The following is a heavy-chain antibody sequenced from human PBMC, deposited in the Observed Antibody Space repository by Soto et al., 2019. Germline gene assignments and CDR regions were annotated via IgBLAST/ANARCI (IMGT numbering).Heavy chain of an antibody. D-gene: IGHD5-12*01. CDR2: ISGSGGSP. J-gene: IGHJ4*02. CDR3: ENAAKDRVSLELVATQIFHY. V-gene: IGHV3-23*01. Sequence: GVSLRLSCAASGFTFSDYAMSWVRQSPGKGLEWVSAISGSGGSPYYADSVKGRFTISRDNSQNTLYVQMNSLRAEDTAVYYCENAAKDRVSLELVATQIFHYWGQGTLVTVSS. CDR1: GFTFSDYA.